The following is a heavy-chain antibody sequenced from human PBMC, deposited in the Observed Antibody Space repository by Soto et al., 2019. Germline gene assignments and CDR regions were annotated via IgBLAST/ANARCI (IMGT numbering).Heavy chain of an antibody. CDR2: IRSKAYGGTT. CDR1: GFTFGDYA. D-gene: IGHD2-15*01. CDR3: TREEDIVVVVAATTTEFDY. Sequence: GGSLRLSCTASGFTFGDYAMSWFRQAPGKGLEWVGFIRSKAYGGTTEYAASVKGRFTISRDDSKSIAYLQMNSLKTEDTAVYYCTREEDIVVVVAATTTEFDYWGQGTLVTVSS. J-gene: IGHJ4*02. V-gene: IGHV3-49*03.